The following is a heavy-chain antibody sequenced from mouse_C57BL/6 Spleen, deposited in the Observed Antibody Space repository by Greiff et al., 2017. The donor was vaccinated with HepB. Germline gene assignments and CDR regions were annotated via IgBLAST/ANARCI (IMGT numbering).Heavy chain of an antibody. J-gene: IGHJ4*01. Sequence: EVQLVESEGGLVQPGSSMKLSCTASGFTFSDYYMAWVRQVPEKGLEWVANINYDGSSTYYLDSLKSRFIISRDNAKNILYLQMSSLKSEDTATYYCASYDYAMDYWGQGTSVTVSS. CDR3: ASYDYAMDY. D-gene: IGHD2-3*01. V-gene: IGHV5-16*01. CDR1: GFTFSDYY. CDR2: INYDGSST.